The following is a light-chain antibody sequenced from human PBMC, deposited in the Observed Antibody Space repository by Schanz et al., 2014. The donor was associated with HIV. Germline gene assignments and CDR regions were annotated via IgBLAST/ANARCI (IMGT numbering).Light chain of an antibody. CDR1: QSVSSTY. CDR3: QQYGSLPIT. Sequence: IVLTQSPGTLSLSPGERATLSCRASQSVSSTYLAWYQQKPGQAPRLLIYGASSRATGIPDRFSGSGSGTEFTLTISRLEPEDSAVYYCQQYGSLPITFGQGTRLEIK. V-gene: IGKV3-20*01. CDR2: GAS. J-gene: IGKJ5*01.